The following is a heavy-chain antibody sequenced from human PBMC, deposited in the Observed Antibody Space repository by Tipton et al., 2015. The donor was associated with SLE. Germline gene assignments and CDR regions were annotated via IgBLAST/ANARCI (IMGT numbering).Heavy chain of an antibody. J-gene: IGHJ4*02. CDR1: GGSISSSSYY. D-gene: IGHD2-2*01. Sequence: TLSLTCTVSGGSISSSSYYWGWIRQPPGKGLEWIGYIYYSGSISYNPSLKSRVTISVDTSKNQFSLKLSSVTAADTAVYYCAREEDDYQTGYWGQGTLVTVSS. CDR2: IYYSGSI. CDR3: AREEDDYQTGY. V-gene: IGHV4-61*05.